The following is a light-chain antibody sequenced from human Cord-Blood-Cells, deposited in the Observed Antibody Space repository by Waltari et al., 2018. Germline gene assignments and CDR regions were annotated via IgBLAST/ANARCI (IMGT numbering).Light chain of an antibody. J-gene: IGLJ3*02. Sequence: QSALTQPASVSGSPGQSITISCTGTSSDVGGYTYVSWYQQHPGKAPKLMIYDVSTRPSGVSNRFSGSKSGNTASLTISGLQAEDEADYYCSSYTSSSTWVFGGGTKLTVL. CDR1: SSDVGGYTY. CDR2: DVS. V-gene: IGLV2-14*01. CDR3: SSYTSSSTWV.